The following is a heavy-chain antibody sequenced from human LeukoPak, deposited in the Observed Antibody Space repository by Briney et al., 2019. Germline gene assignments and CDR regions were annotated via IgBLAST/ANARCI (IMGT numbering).Heavy chain of an antibody. CDR3: AREEGQDGEYYDILTGYKPYYFDY. Sequence: ASVKVSCKASGYTFTSYGISWVRQAPGQGLEWMGWISAYNGNTNYAQKLQGRVTMTTDTSTSTAYMELRSLRSDDTAVYYCAREEGQDGEYYDILTGYKPYYFDYWGQGTLVTVSS. J-gene: IGHJ4*02. CDR1: GYTFTSYG. CDR2: ISAYNGNT. V-gene: IGHV1-18*01. D-gene: IGHD3-9*01.